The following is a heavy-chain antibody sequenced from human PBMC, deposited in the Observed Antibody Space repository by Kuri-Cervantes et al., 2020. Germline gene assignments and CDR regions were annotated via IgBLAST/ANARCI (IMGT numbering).Heavy chain of an antibody. CDR3: AKDRYSGGLDV. V-gene: IGHV3-30*02. Sequence: GESLKISCAASGFTFSSYGMHWVRQAPGKGLEWVANIKQDESEKYYADSVKGRFTISRDNSKNTLYLQMNSLRAEDTAVYYCAKDRYSGGLDVWGKGTTVTVSS. CDR2: IKQDESEK. CDR1: GFTFSSYG. J-gene: IGHJ6*04. D-gene: IGHD1-26*01.